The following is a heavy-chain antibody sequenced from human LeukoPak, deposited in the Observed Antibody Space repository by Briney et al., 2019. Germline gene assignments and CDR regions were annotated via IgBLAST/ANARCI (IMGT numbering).Heavy chain of an antibody. J-gene: IGHJ4*02. D-gene: IGHD3-22*01. CDR3: ASWIITKYYFDY. V-gene: IGHV1-69*13. Sequence: ASVKVSCKASGGTFSSYAISWVRQAPGRGLEWMGGIIPIFGTANYAQKFQGRVTITADESTSTAYMELSSLRSEDTAVYYCASWIITKYYFDYWGQGTLVTVSS. CDR1: GGTFSSYA. CDR2: IIPIFGTA.